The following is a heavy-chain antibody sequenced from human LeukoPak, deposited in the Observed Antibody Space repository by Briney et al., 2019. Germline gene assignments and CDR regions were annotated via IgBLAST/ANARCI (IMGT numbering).Heavy chain of an antibody. D-gene: IGHD4-17*01. CDR2: INPNSGGT. CDR1: GYTFTGYY. V-gene: IGHV1-2*06. CDR3: ATSVTLYYYGMDV. Sequence: ASVKVSCKASGYTFTGYYMHWVRQAPGQGLEWMGRINPNSGGTNYAQKLQGRVTMTTDTSTSTAYMELRSLRSDDTAVYYCATSVTLYYYGMDVWGQGTTVTVSS. J-gene: IGHJ6*02.